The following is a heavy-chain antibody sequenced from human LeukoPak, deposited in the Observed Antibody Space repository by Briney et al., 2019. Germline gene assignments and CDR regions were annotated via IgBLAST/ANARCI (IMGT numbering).Heavy chain of an antibody. Sequence: PGGSLRLSCAASGFTFSSYAMSWVRQAPGKGLEWVSAISGSGGSTHYADSMKGRFTISRDNSKNTLCLQMNSLRAEDTAVYYCAKANMVRGVTLKFDYWGQGTLVTVSS. CDR1: GFTFSSYA. V-gene: IGHV3-23*01. D-gene: IGHD3-10*01. J-gene: IGHJ4*02. CDR2: ISGSGGST. CDR3: AKANMVRGVTLKFDY.